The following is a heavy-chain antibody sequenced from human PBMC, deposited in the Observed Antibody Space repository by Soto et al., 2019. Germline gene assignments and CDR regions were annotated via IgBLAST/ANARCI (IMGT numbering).Heavy chain of an antibody. CDR2: IFSNGEK. Sequence: QVTLKESGPVLVKPTETLTLTCAVSGFSLSDARMGVSWIRQPPGKALQWLAHIFSNGEKSYNTSLRSRLTXSXDXXKSQVVLTRTNMDPVDTATYYCARIRVGALDVYDIWGQGTMVTVSS. J-gene: IGHJ3*02. D-gene: IGHD1-26*01. CDR1: GFSLSDARMG. CDR3: ARIRVGALDVYDI. V-gene: IGHV2-26*01.